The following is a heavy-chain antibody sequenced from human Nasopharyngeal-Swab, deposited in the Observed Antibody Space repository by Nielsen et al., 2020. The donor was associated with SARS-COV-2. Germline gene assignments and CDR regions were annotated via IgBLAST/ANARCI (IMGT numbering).Heavy chain of an antibody. J-gene: IGHJ6*03. CDR2: INHSGST. D-gene: IGHD6-13*01. CDR3: ARIIAAAGTVGYTDV. Sequence: WIRQPPGKGLEWIGEINHSGSTNYNPSLKSRVTISVDTSKNQFSLKLSSVTAADTAVYYCARIIAAAGTVGYTDVWGKGTTVTVSS. V-gene: IGHV4-34*01.